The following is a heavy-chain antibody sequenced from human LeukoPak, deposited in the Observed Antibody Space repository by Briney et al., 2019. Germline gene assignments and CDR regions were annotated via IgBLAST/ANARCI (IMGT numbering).Heavy chain of an antibody. V-gene: IGHV3-23*01. CDR3: AKHSYYYDSSGFLRSGTLAGPFDY. D-gene: IGHD3-22*01. CDR1: GFTFSSYA. J-gene: IGHJ4*02. CDR2: IRGSGGST. Sequence: GGSLRLSCAASGFTFSSYAMSWVRQAPGKGLEWVSAIRGSGGSTYYADSVKGRFTISRDNSKNTLYLQMNSLRAEDTAVYYCAKHSYYYDSSGFLRSGTLAGPFDYWGQGTLVTVSS.